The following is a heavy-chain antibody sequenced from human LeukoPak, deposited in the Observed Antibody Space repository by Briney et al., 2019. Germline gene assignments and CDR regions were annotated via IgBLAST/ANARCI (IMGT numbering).Heavy chain of an antibody. Sequence: ASVKVSCKASGYTFTSYGISWVRQAPGQGLEWMGWISVSKGYTNYAQKFQGRVTMTTDTSMSTAYLELRSLGSDDTAVYYCARDSEHIVVVTESSWDEWGQGTLVTVSS. CDR1: GYTFTSYG. V-gene: IGHV1-18*01. D-gene: IGHD2-21*02. J-gene: IGHJ4*02. CDR2: ISVSKGYT. CDR3: ARDSEHIVVVTESSWDE.